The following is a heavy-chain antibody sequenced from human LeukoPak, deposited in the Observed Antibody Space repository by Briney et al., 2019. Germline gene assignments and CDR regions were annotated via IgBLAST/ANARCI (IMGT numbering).Heavy chain of an antibody. CDR1: GGSISSYY. D-gene: IGHD3-10*01. CDR3: ARARADYYGSGTYYMDV. Sequence: SETLSLTCTVSGGSISSYYWSWNRQPPGKGLEWIGYMHYSGSTNYNPSLKSRVTISVDTSKNQFSLKLSSVTAADTAVYYCARARADYYGSGTYYMDVWGKGTTVTISS. J-gene: IGHJ6*03. CDR2: MHYSGST. V-gene: IGHV4-59*01.